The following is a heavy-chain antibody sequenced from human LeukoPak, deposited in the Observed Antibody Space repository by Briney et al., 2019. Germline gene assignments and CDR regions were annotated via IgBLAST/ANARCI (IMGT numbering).Heavy chain of an antibody. D-gene: IGHD1-14*01. J-gene: IGHJ3*01. CDR3: ARERGIRDASDF. Sequence: ASVKVSCKASGYTFTSYTIHWVRQAPGQSLEWMGWISVGNGDSKCSQEFQGRVTLTRDTSATTAYLEVSSLRPEDMAVYYCARERGIRDASDFWGQGTMVTVSS. V-gene: IGHV1-3*03. CDR2: ISVGNGDS. CDR1: GYTFTSYT.